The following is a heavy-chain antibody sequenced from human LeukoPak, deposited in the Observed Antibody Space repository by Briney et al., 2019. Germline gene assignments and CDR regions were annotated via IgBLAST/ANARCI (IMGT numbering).Heavy chain of an antibody. CDR3: AKLIVVVPAAPFDY. CDR1: GFTFSSYA. V-gene: IGHV3-23*01. CDR2: ISGSGGST. Sequence: GGSLRLSCAASGFTFSSYAMSWVRQAPGKGQEWVSAISGSGGSTYYADSVKGRFTISRDNSKNTLYLQMNSLRAEDTAVYYCAKLIVVVPAAPFDYWGQGTLVTVSS. J-gene: IGHJ4*02. D-gene: IGHD2-2*01.